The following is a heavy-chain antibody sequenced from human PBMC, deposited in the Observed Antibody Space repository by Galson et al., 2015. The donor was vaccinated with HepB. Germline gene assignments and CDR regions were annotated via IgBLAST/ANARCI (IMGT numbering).Heavy chain of an antibody. V-gene: IGHV3-23*05. D-gene: IGHD5-18*01. CDR3: AKGYGLFDS. CDR1: GFAFDSHA. J-gene: IGHJ5*01. CDR2: ICCNGDST. Sequence: SLRLSCAASGFAFDSHAMSWVRQAPGRGLEWIAGICCNGDSTFYADSVKGRFTVSRDNSNNMLYLQMNSLRAEDAGLYFCAKGYGLFDSWAQGILVTVAS.